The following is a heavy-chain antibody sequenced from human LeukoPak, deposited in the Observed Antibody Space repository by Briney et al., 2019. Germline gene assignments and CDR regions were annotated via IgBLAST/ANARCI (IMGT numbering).Heavy chain of an antibody. CDR1: GGSISSYY. CDR2: IYYSGST. J-gene: IGHJ3*02. CDR3: ARTRMFGDDAFDI. V-gene: IGHV4-59*08. Sequence: PSETLSLTCTVSGGSISSYYWSWIRQPPGKGLEWIGYIYYSGSTNYNPSLKSRVTISVDTSKNQFSLKLSSVTAADTAVYYCARTRMFGDDAFDIWGQGTMDTVSS. D-gene: IGHD3-10*02.